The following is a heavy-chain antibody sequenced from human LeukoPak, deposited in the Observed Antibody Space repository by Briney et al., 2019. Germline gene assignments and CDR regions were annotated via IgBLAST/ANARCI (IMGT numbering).Heavy chain of an antibody. CDR2: IYTSGST. CDR3: ACGSSSSWVDY. D-gene: IGHD6-6*01. J-gene: IGHJ4*02. CDR1: GGSISSYY. Sequence: SETLSLTCTVSGGSISSYYWSWIRQPAGKGLEWIGHIYTSGSTNYNPSLKSRVTMSVDTSKNQFSLKLSSVTAADTAVYYCACGSSSSWVDYWGQGTLVTVSS. V-gene: IGHV4-4*07.